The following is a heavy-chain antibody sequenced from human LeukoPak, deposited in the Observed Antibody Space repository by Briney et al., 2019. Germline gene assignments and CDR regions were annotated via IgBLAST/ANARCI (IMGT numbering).Heavy chain of an antibody. CDR3: ARGWVRITMVRGVRKPPARWFDP. CDR1: GYTFTSYD. J-gene: IGHJ5*02. D-gene: IGHD3-10*01. V-gene: IGHV1-8*01. CDR2: MNPNSGNT. Sequence: AASVKVSCKASGYTFTSYDINWVRQATGQGLEWMGWMNPNSGNTGYAQKFQGRVTMTRNTSISTAYVEPSSLRSEDTAVYYCARGWVRITMVRGVRKPPARWFDPWGQGTLVTVSS.